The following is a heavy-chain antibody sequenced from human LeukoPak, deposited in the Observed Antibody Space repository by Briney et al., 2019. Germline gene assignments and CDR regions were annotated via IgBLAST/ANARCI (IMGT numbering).Heavy chain of an antibody. CDR3: ARGSSVGATVEAFEI. CDR1: GFTFSSCG. CDR2: IWYDGSNK. V-gene: IGHV3-33*01. D-gene: IGHD1-26*01. J-gene: IGHJ3*02. Sequence: GGSLRLSCAASGFTFSSCGMHWVRQAPGKGLEWVAVIWYDGSNKYHADSVKGRFTISRDNSKNTLYLEMNSLRAEDTAVYYCARGSSVGATVEAFEIWGQGTMVTVSS.